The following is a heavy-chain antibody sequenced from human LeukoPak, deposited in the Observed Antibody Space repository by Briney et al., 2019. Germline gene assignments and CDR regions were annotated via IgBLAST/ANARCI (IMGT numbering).Heavy chain of an antibody. D-gene: IGHD1-1*01. V-gene: IGHV4-59*01. Sequence: SETLSLTCTVSGGSISSYYWSWIRQPPGKGLEWIGYIYYSGSTNYNPSLKSRVTISVDTSKNQFSLKLSSVTAADTAVYFCARGRVSSSTWYSTYYYYFYMDVWGKGTTVTASS. CDR3: ARGRVSSSTWYSTYYYYFYMDV. CDR2: IYYSGST. J-gene: IGHJ6*03. CDR1: GGSISSYY.